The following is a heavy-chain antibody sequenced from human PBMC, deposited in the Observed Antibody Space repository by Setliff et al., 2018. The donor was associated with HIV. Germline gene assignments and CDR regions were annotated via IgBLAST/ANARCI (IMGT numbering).Heavy chain of an antibody. CDR3: ARELDNSDNSDPFDV. CDR2: IHYSGTT. V-gene: IGHV4-39*02. J-gene: IGHJ3*01. D-gene: IGHD4-4*01. Sequence: SETLSLTCSVSGDSIRNSRDYWGWIRQPPGKGLEWIGNIHYSGTTYYSPSLNSRVTISVDRSRNHFSLRLSAVTAADTAVYYCARELDNSDNSDPFDVWGQGTMVTVSS. CDR1: GDSIRNSRDY.